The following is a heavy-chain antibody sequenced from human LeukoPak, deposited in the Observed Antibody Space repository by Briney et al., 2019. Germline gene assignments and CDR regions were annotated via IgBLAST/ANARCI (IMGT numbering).Heavy chain of an antibody. CDR2: IYYSGST. Sequence: SETLSLTCTVSGGSISSGGYYWSWIRQHPGKGLEWIGYIYYSGSTNYNPSLKSRVTISVDTSKNQFSLKLSSVTAADTAVYYCARERYNWNRYGMDVWGQGTTVTVSS. J-gene: IGHJ6*02. CDR3: ARERYNWNRYGMDV. V-gene: IGHV4-61*08. D-gene: IGHD1-20*01. CDR1: GGSISSGGYY.